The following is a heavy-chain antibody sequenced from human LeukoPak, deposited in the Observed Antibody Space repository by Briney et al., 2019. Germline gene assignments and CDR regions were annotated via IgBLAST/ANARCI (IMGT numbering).Heavy chain of an antibody. J-gene: IGHJ4*02. D-gene: IGHD3-22*01. CDR1: GYTLTELS. CDR3: AREDYRITMIVVVPAGDY. CDR2: FDPEDGET. Sequence: ASVKVSCKVSGYTLTELSMHWVRQAPGKGLEWMGGFDPEDGETIYAQKFQGRVTMTEDTSTDTAYMELSRLRSDDTAVYYCAREDYRITMIVVVPAGDYWGQGTLVAVSS. V-gene: IGHV1-24*01.